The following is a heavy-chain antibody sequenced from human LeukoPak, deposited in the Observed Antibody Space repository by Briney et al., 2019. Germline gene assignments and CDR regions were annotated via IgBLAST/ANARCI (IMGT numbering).Heavy chain of an antibody. Sequence: AGGSLRLSCAASGFTFSSYAMGWVRQAPGKGLEWVSAISGSGGSTYYADSVKGRFTISRDNSKNTLYLQMNSLRAEDTAVYYCAKGDSSSSSVYYYYMDVWGKGTTVTVSS. CDR2: ISGSGGST. J-gene: IGHJ6*03. V-gene: IGHV3-23*01. CDR3: AKGDSSSSSVYYYYMDV. CDR1: GFTFSSYA. D-gene: IGHD6-6*01.